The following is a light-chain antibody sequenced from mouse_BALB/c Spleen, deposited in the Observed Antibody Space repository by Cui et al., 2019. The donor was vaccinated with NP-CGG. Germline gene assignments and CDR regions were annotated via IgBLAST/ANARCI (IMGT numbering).Light chain of an antibody. CDR3: ALWYSNHWV. CDR1: IGAVTTSNY. Sequence: QAVVTQASAPTTSPGETVTLTCRSSIGAVTTSNYANWVQEKPDHLFTGLIGGTNNRAPGVPARFSGSLIGDKAALTITGAQTEDEAIYFCALWYSNHWVFGGGTKLTVL. V-gene: IGLV1*01. J-gene: IGLJ1*01. CDR2: GTN.